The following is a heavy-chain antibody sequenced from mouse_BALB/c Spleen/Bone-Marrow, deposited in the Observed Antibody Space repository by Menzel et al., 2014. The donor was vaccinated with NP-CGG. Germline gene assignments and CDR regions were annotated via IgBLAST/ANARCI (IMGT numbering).Heavy chain of an antibody. D-gene: IGHD4-1*01. CDR2: IYPGDGST. CDR3: ARKENWAYAMDY. Sequence: QVQLKQSGPELVKPGASVKMSCKASGYTFTSYYIHWEKQRPGQGLEWIGWIYPGDGSTKYNEKFKGKTTLTADKSSGTAYMLLSSLTSEDSAIYFCARKENWAYAMDYWGQGTSVTVSS. CDR1: GYTFTSYY. J-gene: IGHJ4*01. V-gene: IGHV1S56*01.